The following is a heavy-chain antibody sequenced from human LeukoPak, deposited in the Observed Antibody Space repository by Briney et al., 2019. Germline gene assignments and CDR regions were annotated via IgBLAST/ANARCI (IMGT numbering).Heavy chain of an antibody. CDR1: GYTFTGYY. J-gene: IGHJ5*02. V-gene: IGHV1-2*02. Sequence: ASVKVSCKASGYTFTGYYMHWVRQAPGQGLEWMGWINPNSGGTNYAQKFQGRVTMTRDTSISTAYMELSRLRSDDTAVYYCARAGDRITMVRVAHPSQYVWFDPWGQGTLVTVSS. CDR2: INPNSGGT. CDR3: ARAGDRITMVRVAHPSQYVWFDP. D-gene: IGHD3-10*01.